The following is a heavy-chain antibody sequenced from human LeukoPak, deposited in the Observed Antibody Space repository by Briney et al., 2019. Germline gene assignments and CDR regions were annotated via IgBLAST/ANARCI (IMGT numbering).Heavy chain of an antibody. CDR3: AREGARVRGVTFFWFDP. Sequence: SVKVSCKASGGTFSSYAISWVRQAPGQGLEWMGRIIPILGIANYAQKFQGRVTITADKSTSTAYMELCSLRSEDTAVYYCAREGARVRGVTFFWFDPWGQGTLVTVSS. J-gene: IGHJ5*02. V-gene: IGHV1-69*04. D-gene: IGHD3-10*01. CDR1: GGTFSSYA. CDR2: IIPILGIA.